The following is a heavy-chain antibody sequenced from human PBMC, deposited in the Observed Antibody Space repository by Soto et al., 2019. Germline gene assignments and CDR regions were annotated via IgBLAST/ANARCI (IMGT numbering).Heavy chain of an antibody. V-gene: IGHV4-39*01. D-gene: IGHD3-10*01. CDR3: ARQAARVSIFGGYYYHGMDV. Sequence: SETLSLTXSVSGASINSSRNYWGWIRQPPGKGLEWIGSFFYSGSTYFNPSLESRVTISVDTSKNQFSLRLGSLTAADTAVYYCARQAARVSIFGGYYYHGMDVWGQGTTVTVSS. J-gene: IGHJ6*02. CDR1: GASINSSRNY. CDR2: FFYSGST.